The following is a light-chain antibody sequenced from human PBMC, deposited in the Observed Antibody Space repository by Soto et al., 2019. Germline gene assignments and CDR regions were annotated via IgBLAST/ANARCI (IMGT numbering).Light chain of an antibody. CDR3: QQLNSYPIT. Sequence: DIQMTQSPSTLSASVGDRVTITCRASQTISSWLAWYQQKPGKAPKLLIYAASTLQSGVPSRFSGSGSGTEFTLTISSLQPEDGATYDGQQLNSYPITFGQGTRLEIK. CDR2: AAS. J-gene: IGKJ5*01. CDR1: QTISSW. V-gene: IGKV1-9*01.